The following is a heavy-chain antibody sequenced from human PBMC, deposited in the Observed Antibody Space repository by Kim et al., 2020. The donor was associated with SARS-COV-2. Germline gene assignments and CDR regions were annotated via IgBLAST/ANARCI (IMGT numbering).Heavy chain of an antibody. J-gene: IGHJ4*02. Sequence: GGSLRLSCAASGFTFSSYGMHWVRQAPGKGLEWVAVIWYDGSNKYYADSVKGRFTISRDNSKNTLYLQMNSLRAEDTAVYYCARDSVKQQSFDYWGQGTLVTVSS. V-gene: IGHV3-33*01. CDR1: GFTFSSYG. CDR2: IWYDGSNK. D-gene: IGHD6-13*01. CDR3: ARDSVKQQSFDY.